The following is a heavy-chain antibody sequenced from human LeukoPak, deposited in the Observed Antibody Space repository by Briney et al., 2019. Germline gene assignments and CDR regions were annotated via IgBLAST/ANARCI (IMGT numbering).Heavy chain of an antibody. D-gene: IGHD3-22*01. V-gene: IGHV1-69*13. CDR1: GGTFSSYA. CDR3: ASPYYDSSGYQRYYFDY. CDR2: MIPIFGTA. J-gene: IGHJ4*02. Sequence: GASVKVSCKASGGTFSSYAISWVRQAPGQGLEWMGGMIPIFGTATYAQKSHGRVTITADESTSTAYMELSSLRSEDTAVYYCASPYYDSSGYQRYYFDYWGQGTLVTVSS.